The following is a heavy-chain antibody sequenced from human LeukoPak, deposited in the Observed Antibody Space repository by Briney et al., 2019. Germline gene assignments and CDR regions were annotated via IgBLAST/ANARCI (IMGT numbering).Heavy chain of an antibody. Sequence: ATVKISCKTSGYTFTSYFIHWVQQAPGKGLKRVGRVDPEDGEVIYGEKFQGRVTINADTSTDTSYMELTSLRSEDTAVFYCAAIRYNYGKSFWGQGTLVTVSS. CDR1: GYTFTSYF. J-gene: IGHJ4*02. CDR3: AAIRYNYGKSF. CDR2: VDPEDGEV. D-gene: IGHD3-10*01. V-gene: IGHV1-69-2*01.